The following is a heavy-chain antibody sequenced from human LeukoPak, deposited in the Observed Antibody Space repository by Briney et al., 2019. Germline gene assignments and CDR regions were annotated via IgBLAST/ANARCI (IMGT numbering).Heavy chain of an antibody. Sequence: GGSLRLSCAVSGFAVSSDSMTWVRQGPGKGLEWVSIIYTGGSTYYADSVKGRFTNSRDNSQNTPYLQMNSLRVEDTAVYYCARGQGEGFDFWGQGTLVTVSS. J-gene: IGHJ4*02. CDR1: GFAVSSDS. V-gene: IGHV3-53*01. CDR3: ARGQGEGFDF. CDR2: IYTGGST. D-gene: IGHD3-16*01.